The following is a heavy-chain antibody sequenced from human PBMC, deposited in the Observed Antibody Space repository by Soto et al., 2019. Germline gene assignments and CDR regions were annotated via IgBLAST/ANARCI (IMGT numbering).Heavy chain of an antibody. V-gene: IGHV4-39*01. Sequence: SETLSLTCTVSGSSINSSGYYWGWIRQPPGKGLEWIGSMFYGVSTDYNPSLKSRVTVSVDTSKNQFSLNLRSVTAADTAVYYCARLPSRHLVDYWGQGTLVTVS. D-gene: IGHD3-3*02. J-gene: IGHJ4*02. CDR3: ARLPSRHLVDY. CDR2: MFYGVST. CDR1: GSSINSSGYY.